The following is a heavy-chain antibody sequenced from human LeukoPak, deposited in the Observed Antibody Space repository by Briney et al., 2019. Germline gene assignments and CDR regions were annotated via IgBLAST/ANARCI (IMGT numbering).Heavy chain of an antibody. CDR2: ITPMVDIA. V-gene: IGHV1-69*02. CDR1: GGTFSSYT. Sequence: SVKVSCKASGGTFSSYTITWVRQAPGQGLEWMGRITPMVDIANYAQNFQGRVTITADKSTSTAYMELTSLRSEDTAVYYCARARSIVGATGALYNGMDVWGQGTTVTVSS. D-gene: IGHD1-26*01. J-gene: IGHJ6*02. CDR3: ARARSIVGATGALYNGMDV.